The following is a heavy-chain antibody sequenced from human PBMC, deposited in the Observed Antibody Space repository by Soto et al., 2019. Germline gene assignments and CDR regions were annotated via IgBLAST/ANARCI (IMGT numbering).Heavy chain of an antibody. D-gene: IGHD2-2*02. V-gene: IGHV3-30*18. CDR1: GFPFSIYG. J-gene: IGHJ4*02. CDR2: ISYDGSNK. Sequence: GGSLRLSCAASGFPFSIYGMHLVRQSPGKGLEWVAVISYDGSNKYYADSVKGRFTISRDNSKNTLYMQMNSLRAEDTAVYYCAKDHFDIVVAPVAINSWGQGNMAPVSS. CDR3: AKDHFDIVVAPVAINS.